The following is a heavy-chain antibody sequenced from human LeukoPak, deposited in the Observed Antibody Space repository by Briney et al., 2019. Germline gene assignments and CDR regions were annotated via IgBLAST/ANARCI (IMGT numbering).Heavy chain of an antibody. D-gene: IGHD3-10*01. Sequence: PGGSLRLSCAASGCTFSSYAMSWVRQAPGKGLEWVSAISGSGGSTYYADSVKGRFTISRDNSKNTLYLQMNSLRAEDTAVYYCAKDRAALLWFGELSEPYFDYWGQGTLVTVSS. V-gene: IGHV3-23*01. CDR1: GCTFSSYA. CDR3: AKDRAALLWFGELSEPYFDY. J-gene: IGHJ4*02. CDR2: ISGSGGST.